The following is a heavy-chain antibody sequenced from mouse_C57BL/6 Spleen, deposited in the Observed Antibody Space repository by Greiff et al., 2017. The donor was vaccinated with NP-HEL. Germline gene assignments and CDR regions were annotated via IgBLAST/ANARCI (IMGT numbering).Heavy chain of an antibody. CDR3: TRDYGSSHYAMDY. CDR2: ISSGGDYI. CDR1: GFTFSSYA. D-gene: IGHD1-1*01. V-gene: IGHV5-9-1*02. Sequence: EVKLMESGEGLVQPGGSLKLSCAASGFTFSSYAMSWVRQTPEKRLEWVAYISSGGDYIYSADTVKGRFTISRDNARNTLYLKMGSLKSEHTTMDYCTRDYGSSHYAMDYWGQGTSVTVSS. J-gene: IGHJ4*01.